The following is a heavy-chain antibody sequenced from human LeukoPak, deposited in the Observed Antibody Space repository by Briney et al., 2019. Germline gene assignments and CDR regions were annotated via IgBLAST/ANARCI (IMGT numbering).Heavy chain of an antibody. CDR3: IVFGDSNH. J-gene: IGHJ5*02. D-gene: IGHD4-17*01. V-gene: IGHV3-33*01. Sequence: GGSLSLSCAASGFTFSDKGMHWVRQAPGKGLEWVALIWYDGSKTYYADSVKGRFSISRDNSRNTLYLQMNSLRVDDTAVYYCIVFGDSNHWGQGTLVTVSS. CDR1: GFTFSDKG. CDR2: IWYDGSKT.